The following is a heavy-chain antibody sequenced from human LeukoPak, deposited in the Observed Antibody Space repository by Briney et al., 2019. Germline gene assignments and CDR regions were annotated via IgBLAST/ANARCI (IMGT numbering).Heavy chain of an antibody. CDR3: ARSGIAAAGIDY. CDR2: INHSRST. Sequence: SETLSLTCAVYGGSFSGHYWSWIRQPPGKGLEWIGEINHSRSTNYNPSLKSRVTISVDTSKNQFSLKLSSVTAADTAVYYCARSGIAAAGIDYWGQGTLVTVSS. J-gene: IGHJ4*02. CDR1: GGSFSGHY. D-gene: IGHD6-13*01. V-gene: IGHV4-34*01.